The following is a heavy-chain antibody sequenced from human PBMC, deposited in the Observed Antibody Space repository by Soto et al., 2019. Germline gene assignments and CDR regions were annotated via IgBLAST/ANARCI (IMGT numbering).Heavy chain of an antibody. J-gene: IGHJ3*02. CDR1: GFTFRGYA. CDR2: ISAAGGST. D-gene: IGHD4-17*01. CDR3: AKDPNGDYVGAFDI. Sequence: EVQLLESGGGLVQPGGSLRLSCAASGFTFRGYAMSWVRQAPGKGPEWVSSISAAGGSTYYADSVKGRFTISRDNSRATVFLKMNSLRAEDTALYYCAKDPNGDYVGAFDIWGQGTVVTVSS. V-gene: IGHV3-23*01.